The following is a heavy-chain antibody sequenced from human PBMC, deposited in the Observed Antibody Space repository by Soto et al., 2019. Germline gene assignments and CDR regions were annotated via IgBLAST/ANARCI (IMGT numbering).Heavy chain of an antibody. D-gene: IGHD2-2*01. J-gene: IGHJ4*02. Sequence: EVQLVESGGGLVKPGGSLRLSCAASGFTFSSYNMNWVRHASGKGLEWVSAISSSSSYIYYADSVKGRFTVSRDNAKDSLYMQMNSLRAEDTAVYYCARGRAPAGMGIDYWGQGTLVTVSS. V-gene: IGHV3-21*01. CDR3: ARGRAPAGMGIDY. CDR2: ISSSSSYI. CDR1: GFTFSSYN.